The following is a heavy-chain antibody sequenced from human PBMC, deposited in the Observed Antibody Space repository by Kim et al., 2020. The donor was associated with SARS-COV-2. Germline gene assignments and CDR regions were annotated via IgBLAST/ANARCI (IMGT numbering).Heavy chain of an antibody. D-gene: IGHD3-10*01. J-gene: IGHJ4*02. V-gene: IGHV3-23*01. CDR1: GFTFSSYA. Sequence: GGSLRLSCAASGFTFSSYAMSWVRQAPGKGLEWVSAISGSGGSTYYADSVKGRFTISRDNSKNTLYLQMNSLRAEDTAVYYCAKEVVRGVNRWYYFDYWGQGTLVTVSS. CDR2: ISGSGGST. CDR3: AKEVVRGVNRWYYFDY.